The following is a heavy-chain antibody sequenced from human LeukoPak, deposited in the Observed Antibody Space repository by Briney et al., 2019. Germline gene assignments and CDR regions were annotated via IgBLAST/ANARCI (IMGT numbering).Heavy chain of an antibody. Sequence: SVKVSCKASGGTFSSYAISWVRQAPGQGLEWMGGIIPIFGTANYTQKFQGRGTTTTDESTSTAYMELSSLRSEETAVYYCARDFGLGTGHDAFDIWGQGTMVTVSS. D-gene: IGHD3-10*01. V-gene: IGHV1-69*05. CDR3: ARDFGLGTGHDAFDI. J-gene: IGHJ3*02. CDR2: IIPIFGTA. CDR1: GGTFSSYA.